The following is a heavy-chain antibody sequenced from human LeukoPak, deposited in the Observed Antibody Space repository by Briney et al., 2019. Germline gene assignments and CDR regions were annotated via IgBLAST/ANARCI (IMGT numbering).Heavy chain of an antibody. J-gene: IGHJ4*02. Sequence: PSETLSLTCTVSGGSISSGGYYWSWIRQPPGKGLEWIGEINHSGSTNYNPSLKSRVTISVDTSKNQFSLKLSSVTAADTAVYYCARLAGDVDYWGQGTLVTVSS. V-gene: IGHV4-39*07. CDR1: GGSISSGGYY. CDR2: INHSGST. CDR3: ARLAGDVDY. D-gene: IGHD2-15*01.